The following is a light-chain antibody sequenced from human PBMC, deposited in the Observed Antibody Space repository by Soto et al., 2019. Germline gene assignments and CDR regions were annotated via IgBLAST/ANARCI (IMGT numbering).Light chain of an antibody. CDR2: KAS. J-gene: IGKJ4*01. V-gene: IGKV1-5*03. CDR3: QKYDNLPLN. Sequence: DIQMTHSPSILSASVLYIVTITFRASQSISSWLAWYQQKPGKAPNLLIYKASHLENGVPSRFSGSGSGTEFTLTISSLQPGDFATYYCQKYDNLPLNFGGGTKVDIK. CDR1: QSISSW.